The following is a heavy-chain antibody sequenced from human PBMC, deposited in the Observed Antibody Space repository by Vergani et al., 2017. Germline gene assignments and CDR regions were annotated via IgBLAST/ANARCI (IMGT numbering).Heavy chain of an antibody. CDR3: ARDSWTSELRGVYWFDT. CDR2: VYPSGTT. V-gene: IGHV4-61*02. CDR1: GVSMQSGSFY. J-gene: IGHJ5*02. Sequence: QVQLHESGPGLVKPSETLSLICSVSGVSMQSGSFYWTWIRQTAERRLEWMGRVYPSGTTNHNPSLKSRVTLSVDTSKNQLSLRMTSVTAADTAVYYCARDSWTSELRGVYWFDTWGQGTLVSVSS. D-gene: IGHD3-10*01.